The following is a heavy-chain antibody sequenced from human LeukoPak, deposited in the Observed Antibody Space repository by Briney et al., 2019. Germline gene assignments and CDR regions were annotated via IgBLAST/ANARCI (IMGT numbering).Heavy chain of an antibody. D-gene: IGHD6-6*01. CDR1: GGSISSYY. J-gene: IGHJ5*02. V-gene: IGHV4-59*12. CDR3: ARGYSSSSYNWFDP. CDR2: VYYSGNT. Sequence: SETLSLTCTVSGGSISSYYWSWIRQPPGKGLEWIGYVYYSGNTNYNPSLKSRVTISVDTSKNQFSLKLSSVTAADTAVYYCARGYSSSSYNWFDPWGQGTLVTVSS.